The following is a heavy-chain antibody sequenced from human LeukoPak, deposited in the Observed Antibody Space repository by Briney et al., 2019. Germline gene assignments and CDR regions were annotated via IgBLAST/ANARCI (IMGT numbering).Heavy chain of an antibody. CDR3: ARGGPYYYDSSGYYY. Sequence: GGSLRLSCGASGFTFTSYAMTWVRQAPGKGLEWVSTISYSGGTTYYADSVKGRFTISRDNAKNSLYLQMNSLRAEDTAVYYCARGGPYYYDSSGYYYWGQGTLVTVSS. J-gene: IGHJ4*02. CDR2: ISYSGGTT. CDR1: GFTFTSYA. D-gene: IGHD3-22*01. V-gene: IGHV3-23*01.